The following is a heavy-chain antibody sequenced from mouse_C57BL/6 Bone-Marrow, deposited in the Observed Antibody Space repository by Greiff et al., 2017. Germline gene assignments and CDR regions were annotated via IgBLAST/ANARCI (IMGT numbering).Heavy chain of an antibody. J-gene: IGHJ3*01. CDR1: AVDFSRYW. CDR3: ARKRAAQAAWFAY. V-gene: IGHV4-1*01. Sequence: PAAAVDFSRYWMSWVRRAPGKGLEWIGEINPDSSTINYAPSLKDKFIISRDNAKNTLYLQMSKVRSEDTALYYCARKRAAQAAWFAYWGQGTLVTVSA. D-gene: IGHD3-2*02. CDR2: INPDSSTI.